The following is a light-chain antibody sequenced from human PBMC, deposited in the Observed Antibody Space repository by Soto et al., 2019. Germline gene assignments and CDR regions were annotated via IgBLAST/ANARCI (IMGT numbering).Light chain of an antibody. Sequence: EIVMTQSPGTLSVSPGERATLSCRASHIISSSHLAWYQQKPGQAPRLLIYGASSRATGVPDRFSGSRSGTDFTLTISRLEPEDFAVYYCQHRSNWPPNFTFGPGTKVDIK. V-gene: IGKV3D-20*02. J-gene: IGKJ3*01. CDR3: QHRSNWPPNFT. CDR1: HIISSSH. CDR2: GAS.